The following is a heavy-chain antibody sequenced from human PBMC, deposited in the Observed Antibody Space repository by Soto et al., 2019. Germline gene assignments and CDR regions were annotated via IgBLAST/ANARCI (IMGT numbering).Heavy chain of an antibody. Sequence: SETLSLTCTVSGGSIRSDDYYWTWIRQPPGEGLEWIGYIYYTGRTLYNPSLKSRVTISIDTSKNQFSLKLSSVSAADTAVYYCARELSNSPDYFDGWGQGTLVTVSS. D-gene: IGHD6-6*01. J-gene: IGHJ4*02. V-gene: IGHV4-30-4*01. CDR1: GGSIRSDDYY. CDR2: IYYTGRT. CDR3: ARELSNSPDYFDG.